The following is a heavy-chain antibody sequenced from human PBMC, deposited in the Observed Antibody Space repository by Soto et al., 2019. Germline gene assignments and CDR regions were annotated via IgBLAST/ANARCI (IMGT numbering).Heavy chain of an antibody. Sequence: GGSLRLSCAASGFTFSNAWMSWVRQAPGKGLEWVGRIKSKTDGGTTDYAAPVKGRFTISRDDSKTTLYLQMNSLKTEDTAVYYCTTSRAVAGAYYYYGMDVWGQGTTVTVSS. V-gene: IGHV3-15*01. CDR2: IKSKTDGGTT. CDR3: TTSRAVAGAYYYYGMDV. D-gene: IGHD6-19*01. J-gene: IGHJ6*02. CDR1: GFTFSNAW.